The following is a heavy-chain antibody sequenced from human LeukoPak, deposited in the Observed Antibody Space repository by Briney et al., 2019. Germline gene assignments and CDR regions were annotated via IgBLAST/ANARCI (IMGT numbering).Heavy chain of an antibody. D-gene: IGHD6-19*01. J-gene: IGHJ6*04. Sequence: KPSETLSLTCGVSGGSFSSHYWTWIRQPPGKGLEWIGEINPRGSTNYNPSLESRVTVSADTSRNQLSLSLTSVTAADSAVYSCARGLRQGSAWSWGPKEKSYQYMDVWGTGTTVIVSS. V-gene: IGHV4-34*01. CDR3: ARGLRQGSAWSWGPKEKSYQYMDV. CDR2: INPRGST. CDR1: GGSFSSHY.